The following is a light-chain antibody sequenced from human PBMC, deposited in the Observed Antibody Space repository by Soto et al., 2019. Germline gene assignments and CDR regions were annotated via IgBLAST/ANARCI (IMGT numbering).Light chain of an antibody. J-gene: IGKJ5*01. CDR2: GAS. CDR1: QSISDT. CDR3: QQYSSSPSIT. Sequence: ETVMAQSPATLSVSPGGRATLSCRASQSISDTLAWYQQKPGQAPRLLIYGASTRATGIPDRFSGSGSGTDFTLTISRLEPEDFAVYYCQQYSSSPSITFGQGTRLEI. V-gene: IGKV3-20*01.